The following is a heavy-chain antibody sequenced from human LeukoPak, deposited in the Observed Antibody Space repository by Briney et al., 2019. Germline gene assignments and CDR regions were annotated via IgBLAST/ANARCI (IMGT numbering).Heavy chain of an antibody. CDR2: ISSGGST. J-gene: IGHJ5*02. D-gene: IGHD2-2*01. CDR3: ARDQRYCSSTSCYDWFDP. Sequence: GGSLRLSCAASGFTVSSNYMSWVRQAPGKGLEWVSVISSGGSTYYADSVKGRFTISRDNSKNTLYLQMNSLRAEDTAVYYCARDQRYCSSTSCYDWFDPWGQGTLVTVSS. CDR1: GFTVSSNY. V-gene: IGHV3-66*01.